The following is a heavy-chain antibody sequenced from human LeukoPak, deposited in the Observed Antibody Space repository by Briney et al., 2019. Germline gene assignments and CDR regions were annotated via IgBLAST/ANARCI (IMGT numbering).Heavy chain of an antibody. CDR1: GYTFTGYY. D-gene: IGHD6-19*01. J-gene: IGHJ5*02. V-gene: IGHV1-2*02. Sequence: ASVKVSCKASGYTFTGYYMHWIRQAPGQGPEWMGWINPKSGGTNFAQKFQGRVTMTRDTSLSTVYMELSGLRSDDTAVYYCATQATTGWHFSWGQGTLVTVSS. CDR3: ATQATTGWHFS. CDR2: INPKSGGT.